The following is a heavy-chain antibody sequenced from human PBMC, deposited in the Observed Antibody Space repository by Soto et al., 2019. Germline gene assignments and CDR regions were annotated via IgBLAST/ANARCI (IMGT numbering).Heavy chain of an antibody. V-gene: IGHV4-31*03. CDR1: GGAISRGGFY. CDR2: GYYSGHT. J-gene: IGHJ5*02. Sequence: QVQLQESGPGLVKPSQTLSLTCTVSGGAISRGGFYWSWIRQLPGRGLEWIGFGYYSGHTYYNPSLQSRVTISVDTSKNQFSLKLTSVTAADTAVYFCARDLKPSWFDPWGQGTLGTFAS. CDR3: ARDLKPSWFDP.